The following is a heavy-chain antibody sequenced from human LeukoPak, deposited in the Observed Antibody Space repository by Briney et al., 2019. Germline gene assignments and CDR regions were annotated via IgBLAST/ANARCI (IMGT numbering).Heavy chain of an antibody. V-gene: IGHV3-48*01. CDR1: GFTFSSYS. Sequence: GGSLRLSCAASGFTFSSYSMNWVRQAPGKGLEWVSYISSSSSTIYYADSVKGRFTISRDNAKNSLYLQMNSLRAEDTAVYYCARDPDSGWSRSFDYWGQGTLVTASS. CDR3: ARDPDSGWSRSFDY. J-gene: IGHJ4*02. D-gene: IGHD6-19*01. CDR2: ISSSSSTI.